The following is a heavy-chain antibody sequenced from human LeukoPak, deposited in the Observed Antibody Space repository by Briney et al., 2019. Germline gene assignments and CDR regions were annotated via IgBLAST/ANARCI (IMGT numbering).Heavy chain of an antibody. CDR2: IKNDGSEK. V-gene: IGHV3-7*03. CDR1: GFTFSRYW. CDR3: ARELFDFDY. D-gene: IGHD3-10*01. Sequence: PGGSLRLSCVASGFTFSRYWMSWVRQAPGKGLEWVANIKNDGSEKSYVDSVRGRFTISRDNAMNSLYLQMNSLRAEDTAIYYCARELFDFDYWGQGTLVTVSS. J-gene: IGHJ4*02.